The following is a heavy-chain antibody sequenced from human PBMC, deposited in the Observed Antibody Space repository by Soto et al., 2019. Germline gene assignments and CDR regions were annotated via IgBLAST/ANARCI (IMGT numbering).Heavy chain of an antibody. CDR2: ISGSGGST. D-gene: IGHD3-3*01. Sequence: PGGSLRLSCAASGFTFSSYAMSWVRQAPGKGLEWVSAISGSGGSTYYADSVKGRFTISRDNSKNTLYLQMNSLRAEDTAVYYCARDKGREDRDFWSGYSLEYYYGMDVWGQGTTVTVSS. V-gene: IGHV3-23*01. J-gene: IGHJ6*02. CDR1: GFTFSSYA. CDR3: ARDKGREDRDFWSGYSLEYYYGMDV.